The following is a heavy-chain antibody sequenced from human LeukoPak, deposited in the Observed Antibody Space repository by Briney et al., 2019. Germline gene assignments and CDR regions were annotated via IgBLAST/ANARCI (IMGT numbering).Heavy chain of an antibody. CDR3: ARGVAVATKAPFDP. J-gene: IGHJ5*02. V-gene: IGHV1-69*13. CDR1: GGTFSSYA. Sequence: SVKVSCKASGGTFSSYAISWVRQAPGQGLEWMGGIIPIFGTANYAQKFQGRVTITADESTSTAYMELSSLRSEDTAVYYCARGVAVATKAPFDPWGQGTLVTVSS. CDR2: IIPIFGTA. D-gene: IGHD2-15*01.